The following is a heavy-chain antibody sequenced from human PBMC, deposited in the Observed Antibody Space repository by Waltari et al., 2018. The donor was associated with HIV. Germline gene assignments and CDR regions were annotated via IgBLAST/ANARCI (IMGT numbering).Heavy chain of an antibody. J-gene: IGHJ4*02. CDR3: ATCNIGSGWYLKSPIRI. D-gene: IGHD6-19*01. CDR1: VLYFVTPV. Sequence: QLLESGGDLLQPGGSLRRSCEVYVLYFVTPVLGWVRQGPGKGLEWMSAITSSGGRTYYAESVKGRFSISRDNSKKTVTLQLKNLRLGDTAMYYCATCNIGSGWYLKSPIRIWGQGTLVTVS. CDR2: ITSSGGRT. V-gene: IGHV3-23*01.